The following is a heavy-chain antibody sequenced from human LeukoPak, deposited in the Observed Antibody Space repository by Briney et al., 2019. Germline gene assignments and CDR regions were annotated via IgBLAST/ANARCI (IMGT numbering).Heavy chain of an antibody. D-gene: IGHD1-14*01. V-gene: IGHV3-64D*06. Sequence: PGGSLRLSCSASGFTFSSYYMHWVRQAPGQGLEYIATISSNGDRTNYADSMKGRLAISRDNSKNTLYLQMSSVRAEDTAVYYCVKSNRDWGQGTLVTVSS. CDR2: ISSNGDRT. CDR3: VKSNRD. J-gene: IGHJ4*02. CDR1: GFTFSSYY.